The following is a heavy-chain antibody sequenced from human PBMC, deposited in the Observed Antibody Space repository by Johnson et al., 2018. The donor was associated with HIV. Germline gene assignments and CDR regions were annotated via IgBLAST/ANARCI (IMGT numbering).Heavy chain of an antibody. CDR3: ARAPRADAFDI. J-gene: IGHJ3*02. CDR1: GFTFSSYW. V-gene: IGHV3-33*08. Sequence: QVLLVESGGGLVQPGGSLRLSCAASGFTFSSYWMSWVRQAPGKGLEWVSVICYDGSNKYYADFVKGLFTISRDKSKNTLYLQMNSRRAEDTAVYYCARAPRADAFDIWGQGTMVTVSS. CDR2: ICYDGSNK.